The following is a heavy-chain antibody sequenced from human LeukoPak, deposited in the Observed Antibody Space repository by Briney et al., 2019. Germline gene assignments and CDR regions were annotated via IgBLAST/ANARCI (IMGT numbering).Heavy chain of an antibody. D-gene: IGHD2-21*02. CDR2: THYSGST. CDR3: AREWCGDCYSGNDY. J-gene: IGHJ4*02. CDR1: GFTLSSYE. Sequence: PGGSLRLSCIVSGFTLSSYEMSWLRQPPGKGLEYIGYTHYSGSTNYNPSLKSRVTISLDTSGNQFSLKLSSVTAADTAVYYCAREWCGDCYSGNDYWGQGTLVTVSS. V-gene: IGHV4-59*01.